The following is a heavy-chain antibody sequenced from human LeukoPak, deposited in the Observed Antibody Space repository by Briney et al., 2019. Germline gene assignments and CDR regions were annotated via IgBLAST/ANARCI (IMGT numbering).Heavy chain of an antibody. CDR2: IKEDGSEK. CDR1: GLNFSSRW. J-gene: IGHJ4*02. V-gene: IGHV3-7*03. CDR3: AKGSILDY. D-gene: IGHD6-6*01. Sequence: PGGSLRLSCAASGLNFSSRWMNWVRQAPGQGLEWVASIKEDGSEKHYVDSVKGRFTISRDNGKNSLYLQMNSLRAEDTAVYYCAKGSILDYWGQGTLVTVSS.